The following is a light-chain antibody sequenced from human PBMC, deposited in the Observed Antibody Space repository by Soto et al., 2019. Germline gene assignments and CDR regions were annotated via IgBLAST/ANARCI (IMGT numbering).Light chain of an antibody. CDR1: SSDVGAYNY. Sequence: QSALTQPASVSGSPGQSITISCSGTSSDVGAYNYVSWYQRHPGKAPKLMIYEVSNRPSGVSNRFSGSKSGNTASLTISGLQAEDEADYYCSSYTGSSMGVFGGGTQLTVL. CDR2: EVS. V-gene: IGLV2-14*01. CDR3: SSYTGSSMGV. J-gene: IGLJ3*02.